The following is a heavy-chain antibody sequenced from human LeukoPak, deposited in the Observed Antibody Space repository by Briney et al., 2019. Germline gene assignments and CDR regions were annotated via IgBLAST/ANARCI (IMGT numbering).Heavy chain of an antibody. Sequence: GGSLRLSCGASGVTCSSYEMNCVRKAPGKGLEWVSYISSSGSTIYYADSVKGRFTISRDNAKNSLYLQMNSLRAEDTAVYYCASGRGYYYDSSGYYGVYWGQGTLVTVSS. CDR1: GVTCSSYE. V-gene: IGHV3-48*03. CDR3: ASGRGYYYDSSGYYGVY. D-gene: IGHD3-22*01. J-gene: IGHJ4*02. CDR2: ISSSGSTI.